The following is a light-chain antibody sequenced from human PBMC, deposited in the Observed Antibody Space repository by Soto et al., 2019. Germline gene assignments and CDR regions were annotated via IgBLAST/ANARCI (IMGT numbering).Light chain of an antibody. Sequence: LTQPASVSGSPGQSITISCTGTSSDVGGYNYASWYQQHPGKAPKFMIYDVSNRPSGVSNRFSGSKSGNTASLTISGLQAEDEADYYCCSYTTSNTRQIVFGTGTKVTVL. CDR2: DVS. J-gene: IGLJ1*01. CDR1: SSDVGGYNY. CDR3: CSYTTSNTRQIV. V-gene: IGLV2-14*01.